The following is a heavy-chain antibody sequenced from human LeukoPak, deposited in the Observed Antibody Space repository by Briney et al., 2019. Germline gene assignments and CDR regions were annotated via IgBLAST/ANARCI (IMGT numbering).Heavy chain of an antibody. CDR2: INHSGST. Sequence: SETLSLTCAVYGGSFSGYYWSWIRQPPGKGLEWIGEINHSGSTNYNPSLKSRVTISVDTSKNQFSLKLSSVTAADTAVYYCARVDFYGSGRFDPWGQGTLVTVSS. CDR3: ARVDFYGSGRFDP. D-gene: IGHD3-10*01. J-gene: IGHJ5*02. CDR1: GGSFSGYY. V-gene: IGHV4-34*01.